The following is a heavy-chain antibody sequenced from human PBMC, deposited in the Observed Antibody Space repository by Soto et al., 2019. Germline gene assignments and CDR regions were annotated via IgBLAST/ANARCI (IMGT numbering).Heavy chain of an antibody. CDR3: AKAAQYSGYLRVYYED. CDR1: GITFSNFG. CDR2: ISGSGHNS. D-gene: IGHD5-12*01. V-gene: IGHV3-23*01. Sequence: EVQLLESGGGLVQPGGSLRLSCAASGITFSNFGMSWVRQAPGKGLEWVSAISGSGHNSFYADSVKGRFTISRDNSKNTLFLQLSSLRAEDTDIYYCAKAAQYSGYLRVYYEDWGQGTLVTVSS. J-gene: IGHJ4*02.